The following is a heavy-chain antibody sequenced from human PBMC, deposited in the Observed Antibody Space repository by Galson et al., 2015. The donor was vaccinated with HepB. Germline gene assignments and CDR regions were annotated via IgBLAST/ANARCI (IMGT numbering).Heavy chain of an antibody. CDR1: GYTFTSNT. Sequence: SVKVSCKASGYTFTSNTMHWVRQAPGQRFEWMGWIIPGNGDTKNSEKFQGRVTISRDTSASTVYMELSSLRSEDTAVYYCAREGFLIYDYWGQGTLVTVSS. CDR3: AREGFLIYDY. J-gene: IGHJ4*02. D-gene: IGHD3-3*01. V-gene: IGHV1-3*01. CDR2: IIPGNGDT.